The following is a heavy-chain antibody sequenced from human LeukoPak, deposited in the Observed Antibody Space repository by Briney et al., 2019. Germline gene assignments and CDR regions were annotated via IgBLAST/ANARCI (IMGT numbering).Heavy chain of an antibody. V-gene: IGHV4-39*01. CDR1: GGSIISSDYH. J-gene: IGHJ3*02. CDR3: ARHCCSGPAKRVFDI. CDR2: ISYSGNT. Sequence: SETLSLTCTVSGGSIISSDYHWGWVRQPPGKGLEWIGTISYSGNTDYNPSLRGRVTISVDTSNNQFSLRLGSVTAADTAVYHCARHCCSGPAKRVFDIWGQGTMVTVSS. D-gene: IGHD2-15*01.